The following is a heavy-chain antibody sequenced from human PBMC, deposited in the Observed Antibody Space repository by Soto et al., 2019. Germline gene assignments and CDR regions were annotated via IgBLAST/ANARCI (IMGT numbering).Heavy chain of an antibody. V-gene: IGHV3-30-3*01. Sequence: GGSLRLSCAASGFTFSSYAMHWVRQAPGKGLEWVAVISYDGSNKYYADSVKGRFTISRDNSKNTLYLQMNSLRAEDTAVYYCARDLDMTTVTSVGLDFDYWGQGTLVTVSS. J-gene: IGHJ4*02. CDR3: ARDLDMTTVTSVGLDFDY. CDR1: GFTFSSYA. CDR2: ISYDGSNK. D-gene: IGHD4-17*01.